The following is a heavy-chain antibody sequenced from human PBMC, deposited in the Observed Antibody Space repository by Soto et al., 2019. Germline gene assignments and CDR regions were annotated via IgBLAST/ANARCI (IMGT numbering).Heavy chain of an antibody. CDR2: VSYSGST. Sequence: QVQLQESGPGLGKPSETLSLSCTVSGASVSGGNYYWSWIRQPPGKGLEWIGYVSYSGSTNYNPSLKSRVTISVDTSKNQFSLNLSSVTAADTAVYYCATSPRFALDIWGQGTMVIVSA. D-gene: IGHD3-16*01. V-gene: IGHV4-61*01. J-gene: IGHJ3*02. CDR1: GASVSGGNYY. CDR3: ATSPRFALDI.